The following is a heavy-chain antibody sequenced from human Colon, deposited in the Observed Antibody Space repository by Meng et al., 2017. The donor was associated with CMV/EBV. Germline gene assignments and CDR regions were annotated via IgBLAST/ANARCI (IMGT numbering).Heavy chain of an antibody. Sequence: ASVKVSCKSSGYTFTTYGITWVRQAPGQGLEWMGWSSAQNGNTNYGQKFQGRVTVTTDTSTTTAYMELRNLKSDDTAVYYCARTLVPAGPLSGLVIPHFDFWGQGTLVTVSS. J-gene: IGHJ4*02. CDR1: GYTFTTYG. CDR3: ARTLVPAGPLSGLVIPHFDF. CDR2: SSAQNGNT. D-gene: IGHD3-3*01. V-gene: IGHV1-18*01.